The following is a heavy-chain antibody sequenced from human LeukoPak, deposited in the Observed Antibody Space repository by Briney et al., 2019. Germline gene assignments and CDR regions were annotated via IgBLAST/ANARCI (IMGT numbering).Heavy chain of an antibody. J-gene: IGHJ5*02. CDR3: ARGGGGYRFYNWFDP. CDR1: GFTFSSYG. Sequence: PGGSLRLSCAASGFTFSSYGMNWVRQAPGKGLEWVSSISRSSSYIHYADSVKGRFTISRDNAKNSLYLQMNSLRAEDTAVYYCARGGGGYRFYNWFDPWGQGTLVTVSS. CDR2: ISRSSSYI. V-gene: IGHV3-21*01. D-gene: IGHD5-12*01.